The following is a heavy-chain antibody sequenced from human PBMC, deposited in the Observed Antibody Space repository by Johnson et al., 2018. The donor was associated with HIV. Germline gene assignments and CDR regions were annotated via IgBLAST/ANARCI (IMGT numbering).Heavy chain of an antibody. CDR3: ARGQIPGDQGDAFDI. J-gene: IGHJ3*02. Sequence: QVQLVESGGGVVQPGRSLRLSCAASGFTFSSYAMHWVRQAPGKGLAWVAVISYDGSNKYYADSVKGRFTISRDNSKNTLYLQMNSLRAEDTAVYYFARGQIPGDQGDAFDIWGQGTMVTVSS. V-gene: IGHV3-30-3*01. CDR1: GFTFSSYA. CDR2: ISYDGSNK. D-gene: IGHD4-17*01.